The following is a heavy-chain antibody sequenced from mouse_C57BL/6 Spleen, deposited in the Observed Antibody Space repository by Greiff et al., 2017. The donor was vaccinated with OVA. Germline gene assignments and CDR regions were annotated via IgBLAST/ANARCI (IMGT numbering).Heavy chain of an antibody. Sequence: EVQLQQSGPVLVKPGASVQMSCKASGYTFTDYYMNWVKQSHGKSLELIGVLTPYNGGTSYNQKFKGQAPLTVDKSSSTAYMELNSLTSDDSAVYYCARSTTGWFAYWGQGTLVTVSA. D-gene: IGHD1-1*01. CDR3: ARSTTGWFAY. V-gene: IGHV1-19*01. CDR1: GYTFTDYY. J-gene: IGHJ3*01. CDR2: LTPYNGGT.